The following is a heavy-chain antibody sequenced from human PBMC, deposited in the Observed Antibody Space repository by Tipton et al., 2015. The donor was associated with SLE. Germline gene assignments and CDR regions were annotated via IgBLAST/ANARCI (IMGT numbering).Heavy chain of an antibody. CDR2: IYPGDSDT. Sequence: VQLVQSGAEVKKPGESLKISCKGSGYSFTGYWIGWVRQMPGKGLEWMGIIYPGDSDTRYSPSFQGQVTISADKSISTAYLQWSSLKASDTAMYYCATPMVRGVIINRSDAFDIWGQGTMVTVSS. J-gene: IGHJ3*02. V-gene: IGHV5-51*01. D-gene: IGHD3-10*01. CDR3: ATPMVRGVIINRSDAFDI. CDR1: GYSFTGYW.